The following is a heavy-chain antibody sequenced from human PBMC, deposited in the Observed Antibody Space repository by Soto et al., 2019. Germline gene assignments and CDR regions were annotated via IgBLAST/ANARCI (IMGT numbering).Heavy chain of an antibody. CDR2: INPNSGGT. Sequence: ASVKVSCKASGYTFTGYYMHWVRQAPGQGLEWMGWINPNSGGTNYAQKFQGRVTMTRDTSISTAYMELSRLRSDDTAVYYCARIYYDPPLVAFDIWGQGTMVTVSS. CDR3: ARIYYDPPLVAFDI. CDR1: GYTFTGYY. J-gene: IGHJ3*02. D-gene: IGHD3-3*01. V-gene: IGHV1-2*02.